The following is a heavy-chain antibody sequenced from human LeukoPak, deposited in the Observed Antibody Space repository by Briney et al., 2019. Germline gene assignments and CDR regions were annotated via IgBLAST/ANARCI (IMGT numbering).Heavy chain of an antibody. V-gene: IGHV3-11*01. D-gene: IGHD3-10*01. CDR1: GFTFSDYY. CDR3: ARLSYYGSGSYYNVRVQNFDY. Sequence: GGSLRLSCAASGFTFSDYYMSWIRQAPGKGLEWVSYISSSGSAIYYADSVKGRFTISRDNAKNSLYLQMNSLRAEDTAVYYCARLSYYGSGSYYNVRVQNFDYWGQGTLVTVSS. J-gene: IGHJ4*02. CDR2: ISSSGSAI.